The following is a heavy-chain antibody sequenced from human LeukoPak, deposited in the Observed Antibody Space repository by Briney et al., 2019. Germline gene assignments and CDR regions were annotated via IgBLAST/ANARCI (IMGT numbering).Heavy chain of an antibody. CDR2: ISWNSGSI. CDR3: AKDIHRGSSSFLDY. D-gene: IGHD6-6*01. CDR1: GFTFDDYA. Sequence: GGSLRPSCAASGFTFDDYAMHWVRQAPGKGLEWVSGISWNSGSIGYADSVKGRFTISRDNAKNSLYLQMNSLRAEDMALYYCAKDIHRGSSSFLDYWGQGTLVTVSS. V-gene: IGHV3-9*03. J-gene: IGHJ4*02.